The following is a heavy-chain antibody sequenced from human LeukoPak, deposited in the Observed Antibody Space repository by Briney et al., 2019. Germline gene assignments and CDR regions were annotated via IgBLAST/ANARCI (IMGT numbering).Heavy chain of an antibody. V-gene: IGHV3-23*01. CDR3: AKIVNYYGSGSYYTTLDY. J-gene: IGHJ4*02. CDR2: ISGSGGST. CDR1: GFTFSSYA. Sequence: GGSLRLSCAASGFTFSSYAMSWVRQAPGKGLEWVSAISGSGGSTYYADSVKGRFTISRDNSKNTLYLQMNSLRDEDTAGYYCAKIVNYYGSGSYYTTLDYWGQGTLVTVSS. D-gene: IGHD3-10*01.